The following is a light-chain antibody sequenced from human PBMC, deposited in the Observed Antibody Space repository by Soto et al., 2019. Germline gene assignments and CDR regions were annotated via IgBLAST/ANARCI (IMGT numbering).Light chain of an antibody. V-gene: IGKV3-20*01. CDR1: QSVRSTY. CDR2: GAS. CDR3: QLYGISPH. J-gene: IGKJ5*01. Sequence: EIVMTQSPVTLSVSPGERATLYCRASQSVRSTYLAWYQQKPGQAPRLLIYGASSRATGIPDRFSGSASGTDFTLTINRLEPEDFAVYYCQLYGISPHFGQGTRLEI.